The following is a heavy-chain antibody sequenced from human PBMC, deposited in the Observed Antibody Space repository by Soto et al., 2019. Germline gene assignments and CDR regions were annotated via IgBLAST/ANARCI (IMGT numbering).Heavy chain of an antibody. D-gene: IGHD1-26*01. Sequence: QMQLVQSGAEVKKTGSSVKVSCKASGYTFTYRYLHWVRQAPGQALEWMGWITPFNGNTNYAQKFQDRGTITRDRSMSTAYMELSSLRSEDTAMYYCAIMGATTGNAFDIWGQGTMVTVSS. J-gene: IGHJ3*02. V-gene: IGHV1-45*02. CDR3: AIMGATTGNAFDI. CDR2: ITPFNGNT. CDR1: GYTFTYRY.